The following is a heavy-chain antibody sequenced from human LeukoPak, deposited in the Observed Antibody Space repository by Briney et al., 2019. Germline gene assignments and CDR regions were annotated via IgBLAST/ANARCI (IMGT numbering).Heavy chain of an antibody. CDR3: AHRKGGSWYEH. CDR2: IYWDDDK. V-gene: IGHV2-5*02. CDR1: GLSRTTTGVP. Sequence: SGPPVVQLTQTRTLHCTFSGLSRTTTGVPVAWIRQPPGKALEWLALIYWDDDKRLSPSLKTRLTITKDTSKNQVVLTMTNMDPVDTATYYCAHRKGGSWYEHWGQGTPVTVSS. D-gene: IGHD6-25*01. J-gene: IGHJ5*02.